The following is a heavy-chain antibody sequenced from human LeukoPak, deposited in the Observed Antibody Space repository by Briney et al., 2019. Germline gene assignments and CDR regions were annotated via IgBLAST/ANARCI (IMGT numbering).Heavy chain of an antibody. CDR2: ISYDGSNK. CDR3: ARDRGLTLWFGGLSSGY. Sequence: GGSLRLSCAASGFTFSSYAMHWVRQAPGKGLEWVAVISYDGSNKYYADSVKGRFTISRDNSKNTLYLQMNSLRAEDTAVYYCARDRGLTLWFGGLSSGYWGQGTLVTVSS. V-gene: IGHV3-30-3*01. J-gene: IGHJ4*02. CDR1: GFTFSSYA. D-gene: IGHD3-10*01.